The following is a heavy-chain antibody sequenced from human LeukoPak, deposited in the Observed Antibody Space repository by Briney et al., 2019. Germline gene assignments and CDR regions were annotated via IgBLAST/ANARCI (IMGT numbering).Heavy chain of an antibody. CDR1: GFTFSDYW. Sequence: GGSLRLSCEASGFTFSDYWMSWVRQAPGKGLEWVAIIKQEGGEIYYMDSVKGRFTISRDNVKNSVYLQMSSLRAEDTAVYYCAGQRGDYWGQGTPVIVSS. V-gene: IGHV3-7*04. D-gene: IGHD5-24*01. J-gene: IGHJ4*02. CDR3: AGQRGDY. CDR2: IKQEGGEI.